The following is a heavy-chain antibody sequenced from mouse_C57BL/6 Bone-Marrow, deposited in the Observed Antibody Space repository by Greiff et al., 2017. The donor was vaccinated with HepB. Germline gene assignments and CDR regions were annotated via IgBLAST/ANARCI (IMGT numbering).Heavy chain of an antibody. D-gene: IGHD2-4*01. V-gene: IGHV1-82*01. Sequence: VKLQQSGPELVKPGASVKISCKASGYAFSSSWMNWVKQRPGKGLEWIGRIYPGDGDTNYNGKFKGKATLTADKSSSTAYMQLSSLTSEDSAVYFCARSGDYDRFAYWGQGTLVTVSA. CDR2: IYPGDGDT. J-gene: IGHJ3*01. CDR3: ARSGDYDRFAY. CDR1: GYAFSSSW.